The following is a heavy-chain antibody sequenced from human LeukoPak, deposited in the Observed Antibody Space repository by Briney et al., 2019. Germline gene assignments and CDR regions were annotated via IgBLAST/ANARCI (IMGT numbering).Heavy chain of an antibody. CDR1: GYSISSGYY. D-gene: IGHD3-10*01. Sequence: SETLSLTCTVSGYSISSGYYWGWIRQPPGKGLEWIGSIYHSGSTYYNPSLKSRVTISVDTSKNQFSLKLSSVTAADTAVYYCVGITMVRGKFDYWGQGTLVTVSS. CDR2: IYHSGST. CDR3: VGITMVRGKFDY. V-gene: IGHV4-38-2*02. J-gene: IGHJ4*02.